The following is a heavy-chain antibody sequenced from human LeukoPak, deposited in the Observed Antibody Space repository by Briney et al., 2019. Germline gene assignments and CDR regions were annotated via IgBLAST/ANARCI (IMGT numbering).Heavy chain of an antibody. V-gene: IGHV4-59*01. Sequence: SETLSLTCTVSGGSISNYYWSWIRQPPGKGLEWIAFIYYSGSTNYNPSLRSRVTISVDTSKNQFSLKLSSVTVAGTAVYYCARAPGVMTAFDYWGQGTLVTVSS. CDR1: GGSISNYY. J-gene: IGHJ4*02. D-gene: IGHD2-21*02. CDR3: ARAPGVMTAFDY. CDR2: IYYSGST.